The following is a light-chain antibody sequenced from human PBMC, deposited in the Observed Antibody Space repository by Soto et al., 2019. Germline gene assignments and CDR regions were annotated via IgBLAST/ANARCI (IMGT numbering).Light chain of an antibody. CDR3: AAWDGSLNGHV. CDR1: SSNIGSNT. Sequence: QSVLTQSPSASGTPGQRVTISCSGSSSNIGSNTVNWYQQLPGTAPKLLIYSNNQRPSGVPDRFSGSKSGTSASLAISGLQSEDEADYYCAAWDGSLNGHVFGTGTKVTVL. CDR2: SNN. V-gene: IGLV1-44*01. J-gene: IGLJ1*01.